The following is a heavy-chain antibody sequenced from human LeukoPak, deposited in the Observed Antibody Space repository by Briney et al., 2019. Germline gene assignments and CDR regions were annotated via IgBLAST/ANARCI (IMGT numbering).Heavy chain of an antibody. D-gene: IGHD6-19*01. Sequence: PSETLSLTCTVSGGSISSYYWSWIRQPPGKGLEWIGYIYYSGSTNYNPSLKSRVTISVDTSKNQFSLKLSSVTAADTAVYYCAIHGAVADTYYGRRIKYYFDYWGQGTLVTVSS. CDR1: GGSISSYY. CDR3: AIHGAVADTYYGRRIKYYFDY. J-gene: IGHJ4*02. V-gene: IGHV4-59*08. CDR2: IYYSGST.